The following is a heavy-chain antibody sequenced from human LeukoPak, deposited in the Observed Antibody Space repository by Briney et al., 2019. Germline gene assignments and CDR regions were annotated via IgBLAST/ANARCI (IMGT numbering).Heavy chain of an antibody. Sequence: KPGGSLRLSCAASGFTFSDYYMSWIRQAPGKGLEWVSYISTTSSFTNYADSVEGRFTISRDNAKNSLYLQMNSLRAEDTAVYYCARDLRLTWVGGQGTQVTVSS. D-gene: IGHD2-15*01. V-gene: IGHV3-11*05. CDR3: ARDLRLTWV. CDR2: ISTTSSFT. CDR1: GFTFSDYY. J-gene: IGHJ4*02.